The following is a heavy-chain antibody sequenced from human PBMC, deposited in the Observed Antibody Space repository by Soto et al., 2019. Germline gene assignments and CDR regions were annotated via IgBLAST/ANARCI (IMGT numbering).Heavy chain of an antibody. CDR2: INPNSGGT. J-gene: IGHJ3*02. CDR1: GYTFTGYY. D-gene: IGHD4-17*01. V-gene: IGHV1-2*02. CDR3: ARDYGDAFDI. Sequence: PSVKVSCKASGYTFTGYYMHWVRQAPGQGLEWMGWINPNSGGTNYAQEFRGRVTLTRDTSISTAYMELSRLRSDDTALYYCARDYGDAFDIWRQGTMVTVSS.